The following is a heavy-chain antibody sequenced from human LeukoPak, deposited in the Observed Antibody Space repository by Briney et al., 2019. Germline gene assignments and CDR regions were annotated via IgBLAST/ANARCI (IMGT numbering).Heavy chain of an antibody. Sequence: GGSLRLSCAASGFTFSDYYMSWVRQAPGKGLEWVSYISSSSSYTNYADSVKGRFTISRGNAKNPLYLQMNSLRAEDTAVYYCARYEWYYYGSGSYHPQDYWGQGTLVTVSS. V-gene: IGHV3-11*06. J-gene: IGHJ4*02. CDR3: ARYEWYYYGSGSYHPQDY. D-gene: IGHD3-10*01. CDR2: ISSSSSYT. CDR1: GFTFSDYY.